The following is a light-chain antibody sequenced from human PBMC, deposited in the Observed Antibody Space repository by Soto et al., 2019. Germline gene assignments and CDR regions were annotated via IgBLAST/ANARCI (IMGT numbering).Light chain of an antibody. CDR3: QSYDSSLSGWV. J-gene: IGLJ3*02. CDR1: SSNIGAGYD. CDR2: GNS. V-gene: IGLV1-40*01. Sequence: QSVLTQQPSVSGAPGQRVNISCTGSSSNIGAGYDVHWYQQLPGTAPKLLIYGNSNRPSGVPDRFSGSKSGTSASLAITGLQAEDEADYYCQSYDSSLSGWVFGGGTKLTVL.